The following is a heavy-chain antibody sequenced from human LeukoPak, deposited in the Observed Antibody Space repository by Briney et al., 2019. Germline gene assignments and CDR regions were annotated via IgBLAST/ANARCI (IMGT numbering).Heavy chain of an antibody. CDR3: ARDRPEDLRYFDWLPRGFDY. J-gene: IGHJ4*02. Sequence: GASVTVSFKASGYTFTVYYMHWVRQAPGQGLEWMGWINPNSGGTNYVQKFQGWVTMTRDTSISTAYMELSRLRSDDTAVYYCARDRPEDLRYFDWLPRGFDYWGQGTLVTVSS. CDR2: INPNSGGT. CDR1: GYTFTVYY. D-gene: IGHD3-9*01. V-gene: IGHV1-2*04.